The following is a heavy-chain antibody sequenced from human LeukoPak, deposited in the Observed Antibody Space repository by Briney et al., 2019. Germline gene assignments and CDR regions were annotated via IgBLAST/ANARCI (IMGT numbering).Heavy chain of an antibody. CDR2: IYYSGST. D-gene: IGHD6-13*01. CDR1: GGSVSSGIFY. Sequence: SETLSLTCTASGGSVSSGIFYWSWFRQPPGKGLEWIGYIYYSGSTNYNPSLKSRVTISADTSKNQFSLKLGSVTAADTAVYYCARSLGSSWYWGYWGQGTLVTVSS. J-gene: IGHJ4*02. CDR3: ARSLGSSWYWGY. V-gene: IGHV4-61*01.